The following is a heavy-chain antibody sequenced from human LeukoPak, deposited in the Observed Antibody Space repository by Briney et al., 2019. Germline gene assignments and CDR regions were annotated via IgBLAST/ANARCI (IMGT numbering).Heavy chain of an antibody. D-gene: IGHD2-2*01. J-gene: IGHJ6*02. CDR1: GGSFSGYY. V-gene: IGHV4-34*01. CDR2: INHSGST. Sequence: SETLSLTCAVYGGSFSGYYWSWIRQPPGKGLEWLGEINHSGSTNYNPSLKSRVTISVDTSKNQFSLKLSSVTAADTAVYYCARGRLYCSSTSCYAGNYYYGMDVWGQGTTVTVSS. CDR3: ARGRLYCSSTSCYAGNYYYGMDV.